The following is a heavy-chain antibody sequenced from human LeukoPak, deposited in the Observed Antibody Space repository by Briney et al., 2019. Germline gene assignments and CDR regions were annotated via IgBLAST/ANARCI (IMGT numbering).Heavy chain of an antibody. Sequence: SETLSLTCTVSGGSISSYYWSWIRQPPGKGLEWIGYISHSGSTNYNPSLKRRVTISVDTSKNQFSLKLSSVTAADTAVYYCAGDHTAMIDWGQGTLVTVSS. CDR3: AGDHTAMID. D-gene: IGHD5-18*01. CDR2: ISHSGST. J-gene: IGHJ4*02. V-gene: IGHV4-59*01. CDR1: GGSISSYY.